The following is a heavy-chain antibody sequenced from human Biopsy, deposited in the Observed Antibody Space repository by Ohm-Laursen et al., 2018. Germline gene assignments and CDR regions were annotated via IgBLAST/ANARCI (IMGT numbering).Heavy chain of an antibody. J-gene: IGHJ5*01. D-gene: IGHD3-3*01. Sequence: SETLSLTCSVSGESMGTYYWSWIRQPPGKVLEWIASIYYSGTTHKNPSLKSRVTISVDTSQGLLSLDLSSVTAADTAVYYCARVRGGFLEWFDYWGQGTLVTVSS. CDR1: GESMGTYY. V-gene: IGHV4-59*01. CDR2: IYYSGTT. CDR3: ARVRGGFLEWFDY.